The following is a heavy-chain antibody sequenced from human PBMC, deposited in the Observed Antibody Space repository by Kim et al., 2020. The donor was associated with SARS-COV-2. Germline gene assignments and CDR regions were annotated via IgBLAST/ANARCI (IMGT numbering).Heavy chain of an antibody. D-gene: IGHD3-10*01. CDR3: AKDSSDGSGSYPPLDY. Sequence: SVKGRFTIYRENSKYTLYLQMNSLRAEDTAVYYGAKDSSDGSGSYPPLDYWGQGTLVTVSS. J-gene: IGHJ4*02. V-gene: IGHV3-23*01.